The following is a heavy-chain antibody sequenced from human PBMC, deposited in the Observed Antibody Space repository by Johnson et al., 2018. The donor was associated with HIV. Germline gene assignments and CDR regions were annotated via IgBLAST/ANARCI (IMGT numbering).Heavy chain of an antibody. V-gene: IGHV3-66*01. J-gene: IGHJ3*02. CDR3: ARDKAVGYSSGWHAFDI. CDR2: IYTGGST. CDR1: GFTVITNY. Sequence: VQLVESGGGLVQPGGSLRLSCAASGFTVITNYMSWVRQAPGKGLEWVSLIYTGGSTFYADSVKGRFTISRDNSKNTLYLQMNSLRAEDTAVYYCARDKAVGYSSGWHAFDIWGQGTMVTVSS. D-gene: IGHD6-19*01.